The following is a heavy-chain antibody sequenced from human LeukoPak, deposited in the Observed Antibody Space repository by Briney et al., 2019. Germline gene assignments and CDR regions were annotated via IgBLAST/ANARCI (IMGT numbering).Heavy chain of an antibody. CDR1: GGSISSGSYY. CDR2: IYTSGST. CDR3: ARSDPGIVGATWHLGFWVLWHPFDY. V-gene: IGHV4-61*02. Sequence: SQTLSLTCTVSGGSISSGSYYWSWIRQPAGKGLEWIGRIYTSGSTNYNPSLKSRVTISVDTSKNQFSLKLSSVTAADTAVYYCARSDPGIVGATWHLGFWVLWHPFDYWGQGTLVTVSS. J-gene: IGHJ4*02. D-gene: IGHD1-26*01.